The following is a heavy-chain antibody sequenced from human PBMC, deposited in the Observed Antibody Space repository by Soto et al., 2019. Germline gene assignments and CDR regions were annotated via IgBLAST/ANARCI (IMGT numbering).Heavy chain of an antibody. Sequence: QVPLVQSGAEVKKPGASVKVSCKASGYTFTSYAMHWVRQAPGQRLEWMGWINAGNGNTKYSQKFQGRVTITRDTSASTAYMELSSLRSEDTAVYYCARARGCSGGSCQGAFDIWGQGTMVTVSS. J-gene: IGHJ3*02. D-gene: IGHD2-15*01. CDR3: ARARGCSGGSCQGAFDI. CDR2: INAGNGNT. CDR1: GYTFTSYA. V-gene: IGHV1-3*01.